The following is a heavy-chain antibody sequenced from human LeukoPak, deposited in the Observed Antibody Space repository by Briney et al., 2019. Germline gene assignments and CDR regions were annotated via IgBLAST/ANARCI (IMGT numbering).Heavy chain of an antibody. CDR2: ISATRGNT. V-gene: IGHV3-23*01. J-gene: IGHJ4*02. D-gene: IGHD3-10*01. CDR1: GFTFTNYA. CDR3: AKDPRYYGSGSYYETLPFA. Sequence: GGSLRLSCVASGFTFTNYAMSWVRQPPGKGLEWVSAISATRGNTYYADSVQGRFSISRDDSKNTLYLQMNSLRAEDTAVYYCAKDPRYYGSGSYYETLPFAWGQGTLVTVSS.